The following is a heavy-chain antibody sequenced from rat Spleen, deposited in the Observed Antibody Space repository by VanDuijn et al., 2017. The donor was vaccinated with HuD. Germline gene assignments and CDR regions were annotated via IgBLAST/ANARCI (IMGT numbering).Heavy chain of an antibody. CDR1: GYSITSNY. CDR3: ARSEGTHYYLPFAD. V-gene: IGHV3-1*01. CDR2: ISYSGST. Sequence: VQLQESGPGLVKPSQSLSLTCSVTGYSITSNYWGWIRKFPGNKMEWIGHISYSGSTSYNPSLKSRISITRDTSKNQFFLQVNSLSTEDTATYYCARSEGTHYYLPFADWGQGTLVTVSS. D-gene: IGHD1-6*01. J-gene: IGHJ3*01.